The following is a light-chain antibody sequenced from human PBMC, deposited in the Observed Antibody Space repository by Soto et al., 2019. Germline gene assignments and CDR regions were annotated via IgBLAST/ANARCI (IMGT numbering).Light chain of an antibody. CDR3: QQYNNWPPIT. CDR2: AAS. CDR1: QSVSGN. V-gene: IGKV3-15*01. J-gene: IGKJ3*01. Sequence: EIVMTQSPATLSVSPGERATLSCRASQSVSGNLAWYQQKPGQAPRLLIYAASTRATGIPARFSGSGSGTEFTLTISSLQSEDFAVYSCQQYNNWPPITFGPGTNVDIK.